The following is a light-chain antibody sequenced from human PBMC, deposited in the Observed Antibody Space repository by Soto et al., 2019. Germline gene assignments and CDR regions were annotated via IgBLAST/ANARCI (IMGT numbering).Light chain of an antibody. Sequence: ETVLTQSPGTLSLSPGERATLSCRASQSVSSSHLTWYQQKPGQAPRLLIYGASSRATGIPDWFSGSGSGTDFTLTISRLEPEDFALYYCQQFASSPWTFGQGTKVEIK. V-gene: IGKV3-20*01. J-gene: IGKJ1*01. CDR3: QQFASSPWT. CDR2: GAS. CDR1: QSVSSSH.